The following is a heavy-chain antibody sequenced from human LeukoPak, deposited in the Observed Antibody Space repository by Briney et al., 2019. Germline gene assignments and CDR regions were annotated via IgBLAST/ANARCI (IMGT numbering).Heavy chain of an antibody. CDR3: ARETMVRGWAYYYYYMDV. J-gene: IGHJ6*03. Sequence: PSETLSLTCTVSGGSIAGTSFYWSWIRQPAGKGLEWIGRIYTSGSTNYNPSLKSRVTISLDTSKNQFSLKLSSVTAADTAVYYCARETMVRGWAYYYYYMDVWGKGTTVTISS. CDR1: GGSIAGTSFY. CDR2: IYTSGST. V-gene: IGHV4-61*02. D-gene: IGHD3-10*01.